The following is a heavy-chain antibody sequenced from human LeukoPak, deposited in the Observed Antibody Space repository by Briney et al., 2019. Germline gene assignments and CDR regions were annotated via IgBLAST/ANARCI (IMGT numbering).Heavy chain of an antibody. V-gene: IGHV3-23*01. CDR2: IRGGGGRT. CDR1: GFTFSSYA. D-gene: IGHD6-19*01. Sequence: GGSLRLSCAASGFTFSSYAMSWVRQAPGKGLEWVSAIRGGGGRTYYADSVKGRFTISRDNSKNTLFLQMNSLRAEDTAVYYCAKDGPSSGWYGYGTFDYWGQGTLVTVSS. J-gene: IGHJ4*02. CDR3: AKDGPSSGWYGYGTFDY.